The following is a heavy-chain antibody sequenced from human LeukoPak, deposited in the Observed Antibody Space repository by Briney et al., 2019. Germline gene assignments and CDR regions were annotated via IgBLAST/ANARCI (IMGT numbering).Heavy chain of an antibody. CDR1: GFTFSVYG. V-gene: IGHV3-30*02. D-gene: IGHD3-10*01. Sequence: GGSLRLSCAASGFTFSVYGMYWVRQAPGKGLEWVAYIQHDGRNKYYADSVKGRFTISRDKSNDTLYLQMNSLRAEDTAVYYCAKPRPGNYPQPNDYWGQGTLVTVSS. CDR2: IQHDGRNK. J-gene: IGHJ4*02. CDR3: AKPRPGNYPQPNDY.